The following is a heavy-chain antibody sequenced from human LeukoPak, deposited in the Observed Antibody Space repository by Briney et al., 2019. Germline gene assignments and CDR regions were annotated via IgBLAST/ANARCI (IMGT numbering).Heavy chain of an antibody. CDR3: ARVYSSGSRAFQH. Sequence: PSQTLSLTCTVSSGSISSGSFYWSWIRQPAGEGLEWIGRIDISGSTYYNPSLKSRVTISLDTSKNQFSLKLSSVTAADTAVYYCARVYSSGSRAFQHWGQGTLVTVSS. CDR1: SGSISSGSFY. J-gene: IGHJ1*01. V-gene: IGHV4-61*02. D-gene: IGHD6-19*01. CDR2: IDISGST.